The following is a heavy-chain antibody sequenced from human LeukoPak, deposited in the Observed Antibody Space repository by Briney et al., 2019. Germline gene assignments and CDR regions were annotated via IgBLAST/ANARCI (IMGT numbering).Heavy chain of an antibody. D-gene: IGHD6-19*01. V-gene: IGHV4-4*02. CDR2: IYHSGST. Sequence: SGTLSLTCAVSGGSIISSNWWSWVRRPPGKGLEWIGEIYHSGSTNYNPSLKSRVTISVDKSKNRFSLKLSSVTAADTAVYFCARDRYSSGWYYFDYWGQGTLVTVSS. CDR1: GGSIISSNW. J-gene: IGHJ4*02. CDR3: ARDRYSSGWYYFDY.